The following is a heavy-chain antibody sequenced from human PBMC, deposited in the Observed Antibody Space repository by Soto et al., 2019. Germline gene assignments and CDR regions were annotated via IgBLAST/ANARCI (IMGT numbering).Heavy chain of an antibody. CDR2: IYYSGRT. D-gene: IGHD3-22*01. CDR3: AREKSYYDSRGKYFDL. J-gene: IGHJ2*01. CDR1: AGSISSGGYY. Sequence: QVQLQESGPGLVKPSQTLSLTSTVSAGSISSGGYYWSWIRQHPGKGLEWIGYIYYSGRTYYNPSLKSRVTISVDTYKNQFSLKLSSVTAADTAVYYCAREKSYYDSRGKYFDLWGRGTLVTVSS. V-gene: IGHV4-31*03.